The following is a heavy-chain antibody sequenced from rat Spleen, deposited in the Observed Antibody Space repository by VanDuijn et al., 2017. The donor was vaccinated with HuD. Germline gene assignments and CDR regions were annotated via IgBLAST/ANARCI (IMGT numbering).Heavy chain of an antibody. J-gene: IGHJ4*01. V-gene: IGHV2-72*01. CDR3: ASTTTDYVMDA. CDR2: IWAGGGT. Sequence: QVQLKESGPGLVQPSQTLSLTCTVSGFSLTSYHVSWVRQPPGKSLVWMGTIWAGGGTNYNSAVQSRLSISRDTSKSQVFLKMNSLQPEDTGTYYCASTTTDYVMDAWGQGASVTVSS. D-gene: IGHD1-10*01. CDR1: GFSLTSYH.